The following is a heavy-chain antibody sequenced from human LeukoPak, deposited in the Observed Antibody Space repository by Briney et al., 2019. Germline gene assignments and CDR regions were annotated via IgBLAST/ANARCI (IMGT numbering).Heavy chain of an antibody. Sequence: GGSLRLSCAASGFIFSNYEMNWVRQAPGKGLEWVSFIDSSGSSIYYADSVKGRFTISRDNAKNSLFLQMNSLRAEDTAVYYCASVAVAGYFDSWGQGTLVTVSS. CDR2: IDSSGSSI. V-gene: IGHV3-48*03. J-gene: IGHJ4*02. D-gene: IGHD6-19*01. CDR1: GFIFSNYE. CDR3: ASVAVAGYFDS.